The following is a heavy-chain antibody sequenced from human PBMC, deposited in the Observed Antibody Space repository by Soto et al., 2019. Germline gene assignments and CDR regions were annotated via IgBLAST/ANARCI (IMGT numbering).Heavy chain of an antibody. CDR2: VFFTGST. CDR1: GGSIRNYY. Sequence: QVQLRESGPGLLWPSETLSLTCTVSGGSIRNYYLTWIRQSPGKGLEWIGHVFFTGSTKYSPSLESRVTISVDTSQNQFSLSLTSVTTADTAVYYCAREDGDFVYVHWGQGTLVTVSS. CDR3: AREDGDFVYVH. D-gene: IGHD4-17*01. V-gene: IGHV4-59*01. J-gene: IGHJ4*02.